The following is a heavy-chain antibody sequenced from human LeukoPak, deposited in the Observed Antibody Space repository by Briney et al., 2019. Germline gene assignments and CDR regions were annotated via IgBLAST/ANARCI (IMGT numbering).Heavy chain of an antibody. CDR2: IQYDGTKK. CDR3: AKDFETVAGGVTRAFDN. V-gene: IGHV3-30*02. D-gene: IGHD6-19*01. Sequence: GRSLRLSCAASGFTFSTYGMHWVRQAPGKGLEWVAFIQYDGTKKYYADSVQGRFSISRDNSKNTLYLQMNSLRAEDTAVYYCAKDFETVAGGVTRAFDNWGQGKLFTVSS. CDR1: GFTFSTYG. J-gene: IGHJ4*02.